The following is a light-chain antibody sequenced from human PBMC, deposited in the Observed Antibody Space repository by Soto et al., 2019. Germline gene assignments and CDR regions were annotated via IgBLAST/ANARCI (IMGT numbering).Light chain of an antibody. J-gene: IGKJ3*01. CDR1: QSISTW. CDR3: QKYTNNLFT. CDR2: KAS. V-gene: IGKV1-5*03. Sequence: DIQMTQSPSTLSASVGDRVTITCRASQSISTWLAWYQQKPGKAPKLLIYKASSLESGVPLRFSGSGSGTEFTLTISSLQPDDFATYYCQKYTNNLFTFGPGTKVDIK.